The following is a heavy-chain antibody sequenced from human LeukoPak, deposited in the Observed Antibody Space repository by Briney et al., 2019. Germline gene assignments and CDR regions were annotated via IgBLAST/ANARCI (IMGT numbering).Heavy chain of an antibody. D-gene: IGHD3-22*01. Sequence: ASVKVSCKASGYSFVGYGITWVRQAPGQGLEWMGWFNPENGNTNYAQKVQGRITMTADTSTSTSYMELRSLRSDDTAVYYCATARFDYDSSGYYDYWGQGTLVTVSS. CDR1: GYSFVGYG. CDR2: FNPENGNT. J-gene: IGHJ4*02. V-gene: IGHV1-18*01. CDR3: ATARFDYDSSGYYDY.